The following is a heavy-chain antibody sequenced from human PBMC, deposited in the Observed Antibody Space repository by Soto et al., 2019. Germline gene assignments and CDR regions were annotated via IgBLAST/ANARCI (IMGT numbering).Heavy chain of an antibody. Sequence: ETLSLTFPFDGWSCNGYYWSWIRQPPGKGLEWNGEINLSGITNYNPSLQSRVTISVDTAKNQFSLKLSSVTAADPAVYYCAKYGDLGYFDYWGQGTLVTSPQ. V-gene: IGHV4-34*01. CDR3: AKYGDLGYFDY. J-gene: IGHJ4*02. CDR2: INLSGIT. D-gene: IGHD4-17*01. CDR1: GWSCNGYY.